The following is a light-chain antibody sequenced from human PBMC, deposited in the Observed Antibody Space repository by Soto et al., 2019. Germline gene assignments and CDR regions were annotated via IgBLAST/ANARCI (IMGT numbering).Light chain of an antibody. Sequence: ETVMTQSPATLSVSPGERATLSCRASQSVSNYLAWYQQKPGQAPRLLIYDASTRATGVPGRFSGSGSGTEFPLTISRPQSEDFAVYYCHQYNNWPQTFGQGTKVDIK. CDR2: DAS. J-gene: IGKJ1*01. CDR1: QSVSNY. V-gene: IGKV3-15*01. CDR3: HQYNNWPQT.